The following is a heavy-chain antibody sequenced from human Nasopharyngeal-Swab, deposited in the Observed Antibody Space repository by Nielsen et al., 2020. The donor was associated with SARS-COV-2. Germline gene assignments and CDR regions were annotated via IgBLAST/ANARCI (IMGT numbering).Heavy chain of an antibody. J-gene: IGHJ6*02. Sequence: GESLKISCAASGFTVSSNYMSWVRQAPGKGLEWVSVIYSGGSTYYADSVKGRFTISRDNSKNTLYLQMNSLRAEVTAVYYCARDRDYYYGMDVWGQGTTVTVSS. CDR1: GFTVSSNY. V-gene: IGHV3-53*01. CDR3: ARDRDYYYGMDV. D-gene: IGHD3-10*01. CDR2: IYSGGST.